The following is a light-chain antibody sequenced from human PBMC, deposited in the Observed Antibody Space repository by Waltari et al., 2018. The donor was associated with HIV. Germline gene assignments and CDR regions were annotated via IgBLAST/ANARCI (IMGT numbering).Light chain of an antibody. CDR3: ATWADRPSGPVV. V-gene: IGLV1-47*01. CDR2: RNN. Sequence: QSVLTQPPSASGTPGQRVTISCSGSSSNVHWYQKLPGTAPKLLIFRNNQRASGVPDRFSGSKSGTSASLVIGGLRSEDEADYYCATWADRPSGPVVFGGGTKVTVL. J-gene: IGLJ2*01. CDR1: SSN.